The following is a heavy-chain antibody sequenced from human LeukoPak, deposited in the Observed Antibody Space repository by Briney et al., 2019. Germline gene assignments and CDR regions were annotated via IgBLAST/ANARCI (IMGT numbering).Heavy chain of an antibody. CDR1: GFIFSSYN. CDR3: AREVIAARPSAFDI. J-gene: IGHJ3*02. D-gene: IGHD6-6*01. CDR2: ISSRSRDV. V-gene: IGHV3-21*04. Sequence: GGSLRLSCAASGFIFSSYNMNWVRQAPGKGLEWVSSISSRSRDVYYADSVKGRFTISRDNSKNTLYLQMNSLRAEDTAVYYCAREVIAARPSAFDIWGQGTMVTVSS.